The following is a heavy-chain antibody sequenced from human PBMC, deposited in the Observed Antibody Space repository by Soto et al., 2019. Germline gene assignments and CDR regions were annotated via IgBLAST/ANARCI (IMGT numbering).Heavy chain of an antibody. CDR1: GFTFTNAW. D-gene: IGHD3-22*01. CDR3: TTDSYSTIIIVRFDY. V-gene: IGHV3-15*07. Sequence: GGSLRLSCAASGFTFTNAWINWVRQAPGKGLEWVGRIKSKTDGGTTDYAEPVKGRFTISRDDSNNMVYLQMNSLKIEDTAVYYCTTDSYSTIIIVRFDYWGHGTLVTVSS. J-gene: IGHJ4*01. CDR2: IKSKTDGGTT.